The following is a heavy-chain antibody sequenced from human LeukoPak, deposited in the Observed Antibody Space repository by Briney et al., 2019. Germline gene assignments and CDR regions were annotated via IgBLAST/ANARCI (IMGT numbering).Heavy chain of an antibody. CDR3: AKWGSYDAFDI. CDR1: GFTFNNYA. V-gene: IGHV3-23*01. CDR2: ISASGDNT. J-gene: IGHJ3*02. Sequence: PGGSLRLSCAASGFTFNNYAMTWVRQAPGKGLEWVSAISASGDNTYYADSVKGRFTISRDNSKNTLYLQMNSLRAEDTAVYYCAKWGSYDAFDIWGQGTMVTVSS. D-gene: IGHD3-16*01.